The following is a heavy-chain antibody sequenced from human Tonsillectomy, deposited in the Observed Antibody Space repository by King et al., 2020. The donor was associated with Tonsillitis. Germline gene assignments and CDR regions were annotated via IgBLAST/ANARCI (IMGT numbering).Heavy chain of an antibody. CDR1: GFAFRSYG. J-gene: IGHJ4*02. CDR3: ARERLYSSDWGIDY. V-gene: IGHV3-30*19. CDR2: ISYDASRE. Sequence: VQLVESGGGVVQPGGSLRLSCASSGFAFRSYGMHWVRQAPGKGLEWVAVISYDASRENYADSVKGRFTISRDNSKNTLYLQMNSLRVGDPAVYYCARERLYSSDWGIDYGGQGSLVSVSS. D-gene: IGHD6-19*01.